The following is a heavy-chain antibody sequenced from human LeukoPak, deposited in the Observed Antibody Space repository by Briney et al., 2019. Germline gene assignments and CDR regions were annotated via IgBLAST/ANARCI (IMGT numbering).Heavy chain of an antibody. Sequence: ASVKVSCKASGYTFTSYGFNWVRQAPGQGLEWMGIINPSTGSTSYAQKFQGRVTMTRDPSTSTVYMELSSLRSEDTAVYYCARDRGYYDSSGYYHWFDPWGQGTLVTVSS. J-gene: IGHJ5*02. V-gene: IGHV1-46*01. CDR1: GYTFTSYG. CDR3: ARDRGYYDSSGYYHWFDP. D-gene: IGHD3-22*01. CDR2: INPSTGST.